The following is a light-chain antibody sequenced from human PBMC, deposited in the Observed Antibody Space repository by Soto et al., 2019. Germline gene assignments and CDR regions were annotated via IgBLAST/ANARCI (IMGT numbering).Light chain of an antibody. J-gene: IGKJ1*01. CDR3: QQYGISSWT. CDR2: GAS. V-gene: IGKV3-20*01. Sequence: ENVLTQSPCTLSLSTGERATLSCRASQSVSSSYLAWYQQKPGQAPRLLIYGASSRATGVPDRFSGSGSGTDFTLTISRLEPEDFAVYYCQQYGISSWTFGQGTKVDIK. CDR1: QSVSSSY.